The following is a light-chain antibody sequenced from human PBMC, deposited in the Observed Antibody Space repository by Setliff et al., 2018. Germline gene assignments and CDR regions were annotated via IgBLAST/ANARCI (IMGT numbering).Light chain of an antibody. J-gene: IGKJ1*01. Sequence: IQMTQSPSTLSASAGDRVTITCRANQSISNRLAWYQHKPGKAPNLLIYKASTLEDGVPSRFSGSGSGTEFTLTISSLHPDDFATYYCQQCNSYSTFGQGTKVDIK. CDR3: QQCNSYST. V-gene: IGKV1-5*03. CDR2: KAS. CDR1: QSISNR.